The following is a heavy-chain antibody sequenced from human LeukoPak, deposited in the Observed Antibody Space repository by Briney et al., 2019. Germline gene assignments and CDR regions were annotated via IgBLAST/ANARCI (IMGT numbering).Heavy chain of an antibody. D-gene: IGHD5-18*01. CDR3: ATARGYSYGPFDY. J-gene: IGHJ4*02. CDR2: IYHSGST. CDR1: GGSISSYY. Sequence: SETLSLTCTVSGGSISSYYWSWIRQPPGKGLEWIGYIYHSGSTNYNPSLKSRVTISVDTSKNQFSLRLSSVTAADTAVYYCATARGYSYGPFDYWGQGTLVTVSS. V-gene: IGHV4-59*12.